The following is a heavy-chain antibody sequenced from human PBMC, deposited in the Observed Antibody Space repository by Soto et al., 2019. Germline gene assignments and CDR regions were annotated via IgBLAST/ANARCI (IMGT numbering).Heavy chain of an antibody. Sequence: QVQLQESGPGLVKPSGTLSLTCAVSGASIRSSNWWPWVRQPPGKGREWMGEIDTGGSTTYNPSVQSRVTLSIDKFRNQLSLSLTSVTAADTAVYYCVRNSPCRGANCYPALDYWGQGTLVTVCS. V-gene: IGHV4-4*02. D-gene: IGHD2-15*01. CDR1: GASIRSSNW. CDR3: VRNSPCRGANCYPALDY. J-gene: IGHJ4*02. CDR2: IDTGGST.